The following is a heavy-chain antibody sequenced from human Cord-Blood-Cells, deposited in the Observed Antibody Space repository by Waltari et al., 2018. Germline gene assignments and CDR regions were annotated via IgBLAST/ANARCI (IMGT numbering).Heavy chain of an antibody. V-gene: IGHV1-69*01. Sequence: QVQLVQSGAEVKKPGSSVKVSCKASGGTFSSYAISWVRQALGQGLEWMGGIIPIFGTANYAQKFQGRVTITADESTSTAYMELSSLRSEDTAVYYCASEYCSSTSCYNWFDPWGQGTLVTVSS. CDR2: IIPIFGTA. D-gene: IGHD2-2*01. CDR3: ASEYCSSTSCYNWFDP. J-gene: IGHJ5*02. CDR1: GGTFSSYA.